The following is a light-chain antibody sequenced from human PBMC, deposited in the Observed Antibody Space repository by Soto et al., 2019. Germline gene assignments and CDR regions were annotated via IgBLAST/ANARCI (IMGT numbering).Light chain of an antibody. Sequence: EIVLTQSPDTLSLSPGERATLSCRASQSVSSSYLAWYQQTPGQAPRLLIYGTSNRATGIPDRFSGSGSGTDFTLTISRLEPEDFAVYYCQKYGTSRWTFGQGTKVDIK. CDR1: QSVSSSY. J-gene: IGKJ1*01. CDR2: GTS. CDR3: QKYGTSRWT. V-gene: IGKV3-20*01.